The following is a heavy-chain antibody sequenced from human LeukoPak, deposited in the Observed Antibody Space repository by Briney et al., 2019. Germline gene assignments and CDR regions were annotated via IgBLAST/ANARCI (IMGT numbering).Heavy chain of an antibody. V-gene: IGHV4-31*03. J-gene: IGHJ4*02. CDR3: ARVMVSSGYYCDY. CDR2: IYYSGTT. CDR1: GGAISSGGYY. D-gene: IGHD3-22*01. Sequence: PSETLSLTCTVSGGAISSGGYYWSWIRQLPGKGLEWIGYIYYSGTTYYNPSLKSRVTISVDTSKNQFSLKLSSVTAADTAVYYCARVMVSSGYYCDYWGRGTLVTVSS.